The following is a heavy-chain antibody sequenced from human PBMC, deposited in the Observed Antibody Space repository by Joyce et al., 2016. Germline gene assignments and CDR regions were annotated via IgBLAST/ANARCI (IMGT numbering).Heavy chain of an antibody. V-gene: IGHV1-46*01. Sequence: QVQLVQSGAEVKKPGASVKVSCKASGYSFTNHYMHWVRQAPGQGLEWVGIINPGGGSTNYTQKFQGRVTMTRDTSTSTVYMELSSLRSEDTAVYYCARDLRLGIVVVTTTYYYYGMDVWGQGTTVTVS. J-gene: IGHJ6*02. CDR2: INPGGGST. CDR1: GYSFTNHY. D-gene: IGHD2-21*02. CDR3: ARDLRLGIVVVTTTYYYYGMDV.